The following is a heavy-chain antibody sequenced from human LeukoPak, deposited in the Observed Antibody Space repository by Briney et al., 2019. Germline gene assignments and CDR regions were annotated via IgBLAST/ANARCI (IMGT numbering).Heavy chain of an antibody. Sequence: PGGSLRLSCAASGFTFSSYGMHWVRQAPGKGLEWVAVIWYDGSNKYYADSVKGRFTISRDNAKNSLYLQMNSLRAEDTAVYYCASFSGYSYGSGYGMDVWGQGTTVTVSS. J-gene: IGHJ6*02. CDR2: IWYDGSNK. CDR1: GFTFSSYG. CDR3: ASFSGYSYGSGYGMDV. D-gene: IGHD5-18*01. V-gene: IGHV3-33*03.